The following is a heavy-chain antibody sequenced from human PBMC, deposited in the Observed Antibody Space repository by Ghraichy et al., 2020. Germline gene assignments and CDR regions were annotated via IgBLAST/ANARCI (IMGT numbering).Heavy chain of an antibody. D-gene: IGHD5-12*01. CDR2: ISYDGSNK. V-gene: IGHV3-30*18. J-gene: IGHJ6*02. CDR3: AKDVATIRYYYYGMDV. Sequence: GGSLRLSCAASGFTFSSYGMHWVRQAPGKGLEWVAVISYDGSNKYYADSVKGRFTISRDNSKNTLYLQMNSLRAEDTAVYYCAKDVATIRYYYYGMDVWGQGTTVTVSS. CDR1: GFTFSSYG.